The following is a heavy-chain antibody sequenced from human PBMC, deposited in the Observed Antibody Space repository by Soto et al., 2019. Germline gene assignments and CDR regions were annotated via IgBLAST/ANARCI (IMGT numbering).Heavy chain of an antibody. D-gene: IGHD6-13*01. J-gene: IGHJ5*02. Sequence: ASVKVSCKASGYTFTGYYMHWVRQAPGQGLEWMGWINPNSGGTNYAQKFQGRVTMTRDTSISTAYVELSRLRSDDTAVYYCARDGIAAAGKGIWFDPWGQGTLVTVSS. CDR2: INPNSGGT. V-gene: IGHV1-2*02. CDR3: ARDGIAAAGKGIWFDP. CDR1: GYTFTGYY.